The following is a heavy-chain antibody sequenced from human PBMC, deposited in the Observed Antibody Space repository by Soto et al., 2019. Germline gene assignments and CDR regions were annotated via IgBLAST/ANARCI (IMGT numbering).Heavy chain of an antibody. Sequence: SETLCLTCTVCGGSISNYYCSWIRQPPGKGLEWIGYIYFSGTTNYNPSLRSRVTISIDTSKNLFSLKLSSVTAEDTAVYYCGRDRGSSWGGDVDSCGEGTLVTDS. D-gene: IGHD1-26*01. J-gene: IGHJ4*02. CDR1: GGSISNYY. CDR2: IYFSGTT. V-gene: IGHV4-59*12. CDR3: GRDRGSSWGGDVDS.